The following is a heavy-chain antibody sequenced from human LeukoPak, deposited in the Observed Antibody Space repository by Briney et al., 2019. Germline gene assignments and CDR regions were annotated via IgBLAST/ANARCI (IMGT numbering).Heavy chain of an antibody. CDR2: ISYDGSNK. Sequence: GGSLRLSCAASGFTFSSYAMHWVRQAPGKGLEWVAVISYDGSNKYYADSVKGRFTISRDNSKNTLYLQMNSLRAEDTAVYYCAKVAGYSSGWYYGRVDYWGQGTLVTVSS. CDR3: AKVAGYSSGWYYGRVDY. J-gene: IGHJ4*02. CDR1: GFTFSSYA. D-gene: IGHD6-19*01. V-gene: IGHV3-30*04.